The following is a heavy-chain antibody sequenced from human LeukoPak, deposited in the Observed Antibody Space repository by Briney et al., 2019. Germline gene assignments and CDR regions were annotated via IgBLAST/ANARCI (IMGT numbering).Heavy chain of an antibody. D-gene: IGHD6-13*01. CDR2: ISSSSSTI. CDR1: GFTFSSYS. V-gene: IGHV3-48*01. CDR3: ARDGVAAAGTNFDY. Sequence: PGGSLRLSCAASGFTFSSYSMNWVRQAPGKGLEWVSYISSSSSTIYYADSVKGRFTISRDNAKNSLYLQMNSLRAEDTAVYYCARDGVAAAGTNFDYWGQGTLVTVSS. J-gene: IGHJ4*02.